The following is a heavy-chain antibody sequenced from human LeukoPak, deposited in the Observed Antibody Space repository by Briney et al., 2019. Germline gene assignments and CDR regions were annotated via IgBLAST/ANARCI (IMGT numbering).Heavy chain of an antibody. D-gene: IGHD4-17*01. CDR1: GFTFSSYG. CDR2: ISGSGGST. Sequence: GGSLRLSCAASGFTFSSYGMSWVRQAPGKGLEWVSAISGSGGSTYYADSVKGRFTISRDNSKNTLYLQMNSLRAEDTAVYYCAKDRKSTTVTTGNFDYWGQGTLVTVSS. J-gene: IGHJ4*02. CDR3: AKDRKSTTVTTGNFDY. V-gene: IGHV3-23*01.